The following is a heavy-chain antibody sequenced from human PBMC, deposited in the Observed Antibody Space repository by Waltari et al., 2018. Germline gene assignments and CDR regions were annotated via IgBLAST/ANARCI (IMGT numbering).Heavy chain of an antibody. CDR2: ISGSGTGT. Sequence: EVQLLESGGGLVQPGGSLRLSCAASGFTFSTYSMSWVRQVPGKGLEWVSSISGSGTGTYYAESVKVRFTISRDNSKNTLSLQMNSLRAEDTALYYCATFKGDFWGQGTLVTVSS. D-gene: IGHD3-16*01. CDR1: GFTFSTYS. V-gene: IGHV3-23*01. J-gene: IGHJ4*02. CDR3: ATFKGDF.